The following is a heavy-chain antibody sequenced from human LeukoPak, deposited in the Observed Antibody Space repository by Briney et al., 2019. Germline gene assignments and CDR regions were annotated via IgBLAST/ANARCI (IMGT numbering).Heavy chain of an antibody. J-gene: IGHJ5*02. CDR2: ISSSSSYI. Sequence: GGSLRLSCAASGFTFSSYSMNWVRQAPGKGLERVSSISSSSSYIYYADSVKGRFTISRDNAKNSLYLQMNSLRAEDTAVYYCARALPYSGSYPTRPTWGQGTLVTVSS. CDR3: ARALPYSGSYPTRPT. CDR1: GFTFSSYS. V-gene: IGHV3-21*01. D-gene: IGHD1-26*01.